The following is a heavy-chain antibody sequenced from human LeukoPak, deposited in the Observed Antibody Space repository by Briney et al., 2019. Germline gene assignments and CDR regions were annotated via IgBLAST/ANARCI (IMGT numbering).Heavy chain of an antibody. Sequence: GGSLGLSCAASGFTFSSYAMSWVRQAPGKGLEWVSAISGSGGSTYYADSAKGRFTISRDNSKNTLYLQMNSLRAEDTAVYYCAKGIDFWSGYYMFDYWGQGTLVTVSS. CDR3: AKGIDFWSGYYMFDY. CDR2: ISGSGGST. J-gene: IGHJ4*02. V-gene: IGHV3-23*01. CDR1: GFTFSSYA. D-gene: IGHD3-3*01.